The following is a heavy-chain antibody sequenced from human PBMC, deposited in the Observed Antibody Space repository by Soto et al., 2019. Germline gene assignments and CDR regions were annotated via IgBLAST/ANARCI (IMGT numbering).Heavy chain of an antibody. CDR3: ARYIRGPTVFYFDF. Sequence: VSLRLSCAASGFTFSSYAMTWVRQAPGKGLEWVSVITYNGDNTYYADSVKGRFTISRDNSKDTVHLQMNSLRAEDTAVYYCARYIRGPTVFYFDFWGPGVLVTVSS. CDR1: GFTFSSYA. V-gene: IGHV3-23*01. J-gene: IGHJ4*02. D-gene: IGHD5-18*01. CDR2: ITYNGDNT.